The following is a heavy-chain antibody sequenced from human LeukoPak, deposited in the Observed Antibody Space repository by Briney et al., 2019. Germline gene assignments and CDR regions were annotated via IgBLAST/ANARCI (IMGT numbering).Heavy chain of an antibody. CDR3: ARGLDYYGSGSYYTQFDY. J-gene: IGHJ4*02. CDR1: GFTFSSYE. CDR2: ISSSGSTI. D-gene: IGHD3-10*01. Sequence: GGSLRLSCAASGFTFSSYEMNWVRQAPGKGLEWVSYISSSGSTIYYADSVKGRFTISRDNAKNSLYLQMNSLRAEDTAVYYCARGLDYYGSGSYYTQFDYWGQGTLVTVSS. V-gene: IGHV3-48*03.